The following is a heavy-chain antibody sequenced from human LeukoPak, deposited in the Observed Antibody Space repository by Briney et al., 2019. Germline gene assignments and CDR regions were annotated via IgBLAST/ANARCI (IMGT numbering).Heavy chain of an antibody. Sequence: SETLSLTCTVSGGSISSYYWSWIRQPPGKGLEWIGYIYYSGSTNYNPSLKSRVTISVDTSKNQFSLKLSSVTAADTAVYYCARSLYYDTSGPFDFWGQGALVSVSS. J-gene: IGHJ4*02. CDR1: GGSISSYY. V-gene: IGHV4-59*01. D-gene: IGHD3-22*01. CDR2: IYYSGST. CDR3: ARSLYYDTSGPFDF.